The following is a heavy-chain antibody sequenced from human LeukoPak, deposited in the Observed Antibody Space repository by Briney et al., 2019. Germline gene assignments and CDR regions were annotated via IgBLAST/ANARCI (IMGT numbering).Heavy chain of an antibody. Sequence: GSLKVSCKASGYTFTGYSINWVRQAPGKGLEWMGWMNPNSGNTGYAQKFQGRVTMTRNTSISTAYRELSSLRSEDTAVYYCARGDWYSADYWGQGTLVTVAS. V-gene: IGHV1-8*01. D-gene: IGHD3-9*01. J-gene: IGHJ4*02. CDR1: GYTFTGYS. CDR2: MNPNSGNT. CDR3: ARGDWYSADY.